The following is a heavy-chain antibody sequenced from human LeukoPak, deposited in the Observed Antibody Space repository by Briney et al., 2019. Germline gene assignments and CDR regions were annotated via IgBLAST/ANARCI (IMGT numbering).Heavy chain of an antibody. CDR3: ARPDCSSTSCYEFEY. Sequence: GGSLRLSCAASGFNFSDYQMSLIRQAPGKGLEWVSYISSSGRTKYYADSVKGRFTISRDNAKNSLYLQMNSLRAEDTAVYYCARPDCSSTSCYEFEYWGQGTLVTVSS. D-gene: IGHD2-2*01. CDR1: GFNFSDYQ. J-gene: IGHJ4*02. V-gene: IGHV3-11*04. CDR2: ISSSGRTK.